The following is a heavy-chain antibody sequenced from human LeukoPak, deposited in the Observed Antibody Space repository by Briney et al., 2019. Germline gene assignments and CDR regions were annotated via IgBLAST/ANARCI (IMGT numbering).Heavy chain of an antibody. Sequence: GGSLRLSCAASGFTFNSYAMSWVRQAPGKGLEWVSGISGSGDNTYYADSVKGRFTISRDNSKNTLYLQMNSLRAEDTAVYYCAKGLRGVIIYFDYWGQGTLVTVSS. D-gene: IGHD3-10*01. J-gene: IGHJ4*02. CDR1: GFTFNSYA. CDR3: AKGLRGVIIYFDY. CDR2: ISGSGDNT. V-gene: IGHV3-23*01.